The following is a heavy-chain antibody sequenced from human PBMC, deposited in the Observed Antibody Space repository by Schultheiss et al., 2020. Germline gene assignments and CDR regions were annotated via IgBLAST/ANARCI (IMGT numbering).Heavy chain of an antibody. J-gene: IGHJ6*02. CDR1: GGSISSGGYY. Sequence: SETLSLTCTVSGGSISSGGYYWSWIRQHPGKGLEWIGYIYYSGSTYYNPSLKSRVTISVDTSKNQFSLKLSSVTAADTAVYYCAREVGHIVVVTAPRYYYGMDVWGQGTTVTVSS. D-gene: IGHD2-21*02. V-gene: IGHV4-31*03. CDR2: IYYSGST. CDR3: AREVGHIVVVTAPRYYYGMDV.